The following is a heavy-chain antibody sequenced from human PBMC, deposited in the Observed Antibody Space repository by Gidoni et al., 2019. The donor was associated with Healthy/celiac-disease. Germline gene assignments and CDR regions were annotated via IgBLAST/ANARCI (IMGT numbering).Heavy chain of an antibody. D-gene: IGHD5-18*01. J-gene: IGHJ4*02. V-gene: IGHV3-15*01. CDR2: IKSKTDGGTT. CDR1: GVTVSNAL. CDR3: TTEFAWIQLWPLNY. Sequence: EVQLVEPGGGLVKPGGSLRPPCAASGVTVSNALMSWVRQATGKGLEWVGRIKSKTDGGTTDYAAPVKGRFTISRDDSKNTLYLQMNSLKTEDTAVSYCTTEFAWIQLWPLNYWGQGTLVTVSS.